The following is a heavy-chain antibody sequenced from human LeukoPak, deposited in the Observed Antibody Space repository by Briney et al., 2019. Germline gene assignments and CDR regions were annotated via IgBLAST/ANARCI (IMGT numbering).Heavy chain of an antibody. CDR3: ARRYDFWSGYPTAFDY. CDR1: GYTFTDYY. Sequence: ASVKVSCKASGYTFTDYYMHWVRQAPGQGLEWMGWINPNSGDPNYAQKFQGRVTMTRDTSISTAYMELSGLRSDDTAVYYCARRYDFWSGYPTAFDYWGQGTLVTVSS. CDR2: INPNSGDP. J-gene: IGHJ4*02. D-gene: IGHD3-3*01. V-gene: IGHV1-2*02.